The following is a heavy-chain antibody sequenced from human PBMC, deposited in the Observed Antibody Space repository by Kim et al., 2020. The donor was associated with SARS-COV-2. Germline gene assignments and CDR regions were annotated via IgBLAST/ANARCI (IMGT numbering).Heavy chain of an antibody. Sequence: GGSLRLSCAASGFTFSSYAMSWVRQAPGKGLEWVSVIYSGGSSTYYADSVKGRFTISRDNSKNTLYLQMNSLRAEDTAVYYCANGGGGYCSGGSCYGGWFDPWGQGTLVTVSS. D-gene: IGHD2-15*01. V-gene: IGHV3-23*03. CDR3: ANGGGGYCSGGSCYGGWFDP. CDR2: IYSGGSST. J-gene: IGHJ5*02. CDR1: GFTFSSYA.